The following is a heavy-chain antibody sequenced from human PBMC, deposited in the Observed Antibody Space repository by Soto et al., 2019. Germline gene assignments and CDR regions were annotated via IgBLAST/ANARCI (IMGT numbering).Heavy chain of an antibody. J-gene: IGHJ6*03. CDR3: ATADNYYMAV. Sequence: NPSETLSLTCTVSSGSISSSNWWSWVRQPPGKGLEWIGEIHQSGSTNYNPSLESRVTISVDRSRNQVSLKLSSVTAADTAVYRCATADNYYMAVWGKGTTVTVSS. CDR2: IHQSGST. V-gene: IGHV4-4*01. CDR1: SGSISSSNW.